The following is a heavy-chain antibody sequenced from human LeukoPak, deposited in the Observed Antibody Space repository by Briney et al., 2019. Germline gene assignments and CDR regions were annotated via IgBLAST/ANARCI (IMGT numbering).Heavy chain of an antibody. CDR3: ARYNSLNAFDI. J-gene: IGHJ3*02. CDR2: IYYSGST. Sequence: SETLSLTCTVSAGSIISYYWSWIRQPPGKGLEWVGYIYYSGSTKYNPSLKSRVTISIYTSKNQFSLRLSSVTAADTAVYYCARYNSLNAFDIWGQGTTVTVSS. D-gene: IGHD1-14*01. V-gene: IGHV4-59*08. CDR1: AGSIISYY.